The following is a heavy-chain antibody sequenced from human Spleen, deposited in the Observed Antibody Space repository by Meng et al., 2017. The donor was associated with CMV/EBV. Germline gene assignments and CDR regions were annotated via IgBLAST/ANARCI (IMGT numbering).Heavy chain of an antibody. J-gene: IGHJ6*02. CDR3: ARGTFGVVIKDYYGMDV. Sequence: SETLSLTCTVSGYSISSGYYWGWIRQPPGKGLEWIGYIYYSGSTYYNPSLKSRVTISVDTSKNQFSLKLSSVTAADTAVYYCARGTFGVVIKDYYGMDVWGQGTTVTVSS. D-gene: IGHD3-3*01. CDR2: IYYSGST. V-gene: IGHV4-38-2*02. CDR1: GYSISSGYY.